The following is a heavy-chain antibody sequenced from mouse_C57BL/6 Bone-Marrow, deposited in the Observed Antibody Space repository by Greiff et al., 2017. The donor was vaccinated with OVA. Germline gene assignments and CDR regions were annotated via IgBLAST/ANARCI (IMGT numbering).Heavy chain of an antibody. J-gene: IGHJ4*01. CDR3: ARRNDYPYYAMDY. Sequence: DVKLVESGGGLVKPGGSLKLSCAASGFTFSDYGMHWVRQAPEKGLEWVAYISSGSSTIYYADTVKGRFTFSRANAKNTLFLQMTSLRSEDTAVYYCARRNDYPYYAMDYWGQGTSVTVSS. V-gene: IGHV5-17*01. CDR1: GFTFSDYG. D-gene: IGHD2-4*01. CDR2: ISSGSSTI.